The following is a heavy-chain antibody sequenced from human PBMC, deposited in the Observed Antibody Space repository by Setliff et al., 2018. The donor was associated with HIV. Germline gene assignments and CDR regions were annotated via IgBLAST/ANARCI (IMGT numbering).Heavy chain of an antibody. Sequence: SETLSLTCSVSGVSISSYYWSWIRHSPGKGLEWIGEINHGGDTNYNPSLKSRVTISVGSSYNHFSLKLSSVTAADTGVYYCASRRGIEFYFDIWGQGTPVTVSS. CDR3: ASRRGIEFYFDI. V-gene: IGHV4-34*01. CDR1: GVSISSYY. J-gene: IGHJ4*02. D-gene: IGHD3-10*01. CDR2: INHGGDT.